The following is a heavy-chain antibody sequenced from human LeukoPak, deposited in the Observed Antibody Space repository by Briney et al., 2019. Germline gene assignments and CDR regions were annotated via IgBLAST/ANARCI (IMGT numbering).Heavy chain of an antibody. Sequence: QAGGSLRLSCASSAFNFTAYWMHWLRHDPRQGLLWVARINSDGTTTNYADSVKGRFTISRDNAKNTLFLQMNSLRAEDTAVYFCAVSNGGYGPWGQGALVTVSS. V-gene: IGHV3-74*01. CDR3: AVSNGGYGP. CDR1: AFNFTAYW. CDR2: INSDGTTT. J-gene: IGHJ5*02. D-gene: IGHD5-12*01.